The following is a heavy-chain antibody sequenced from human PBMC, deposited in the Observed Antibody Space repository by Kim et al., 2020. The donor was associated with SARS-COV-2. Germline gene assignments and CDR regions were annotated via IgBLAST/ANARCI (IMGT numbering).Heavy chain of an antibody. J-gene: IGHJ4*02. D-gene: IGHD2-15*01. Sequence: SETLSLTCAVYGGSFSGYYWSWIRQPPGKGLEWIGEINHSGSTNYNPSLKSRVTISVDTSKNQFSLKLSSVTAADTAVYYCARGPRVAGAYSYYFDYWGQGTLVTVSS. CDR1: GGSFSGYY. V-gene: IGHV4-34*01. CDR3: ARGPRVAGAYSYYFDY. CDR2: INHSGST.